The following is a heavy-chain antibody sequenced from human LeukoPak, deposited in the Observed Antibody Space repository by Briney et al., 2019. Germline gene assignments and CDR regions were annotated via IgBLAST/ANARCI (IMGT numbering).Heavy chain of an antibody. D-gene: IGHD1-26*01. CDR1: GFAFSGYA. J-gene: IGHJ4*02. CDR3: AKVHYTASFPGSFPGRNYFDS. V-gene: IGHV3-23*01. Sequence: GGSLRLSCTVSGFAFSGYAMSWVHQAPGKGPEWVSSIGARGDVTYSADSVKGRFTISRDNSKRTLFLQMNSLRAEDTAVYYCAKVHYTASFPGSFPGRNYFDSWGQGSLVTVSS. CDR2: IGARGDVT.